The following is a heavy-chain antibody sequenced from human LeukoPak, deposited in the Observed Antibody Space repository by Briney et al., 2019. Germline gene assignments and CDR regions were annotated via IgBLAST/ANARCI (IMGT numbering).Heavy chain of an antibody. CDR3: AREHGDYNDSSGYSYWYFDL. V-gene: IGHV1-69*04. CDR2: IIPILGIA. D-gene: IGHD3-22*01. CDR1: GGTFSSYA. J-gene: IGHJ2*01. Sequence: SVKVSCKASGGTFSSYAISWVRQAPGQGLEWMGRIIPILGIANYAQKFQGRVTITADKSTSTAYMELSSLRSEDTAVYYCAREHGDYNDSSGYSYWYFDLWGRGTLVTVSS.